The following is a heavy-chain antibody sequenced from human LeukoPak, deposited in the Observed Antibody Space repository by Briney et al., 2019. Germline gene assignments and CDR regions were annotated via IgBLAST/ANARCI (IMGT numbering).Heavy chain of an antibody. CDR1: GYTFTGYD. J-gene: IGHJ6*02. D-gene: IGHD2-2*01. V-gene: IGHV1-2*02. CDR2: INPNSGGT. CDR3: ARDFVVPARPQSYYGMDV. Sequence: ASVKVSCKASGYTFTGYDMHWVRQAPGQGLEWMGWINPNSGGTNYAQKLQGRVTMTRDTSISTAYMELSRLRSDDTAVYYCARDFVVPARPQSYYGMDVWGQGTTVTVSS.